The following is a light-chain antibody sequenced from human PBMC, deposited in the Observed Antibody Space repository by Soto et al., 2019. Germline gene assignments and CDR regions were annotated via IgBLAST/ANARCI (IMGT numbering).Light chain of an antibody. CDR2: DVS. CDR1: SSDVGDYNY. V-gene: IGLV2-14*01. J-gene: IGLJ1*01. CDR3: SSYTSSSTL. Sequence: QSALTQPASVSGSPGQSITISCTGTSSDVGDYNYVSWYQQHPGKAPKLMLYDVSNRPSGISNRFSGSKSGNTASLTISGLQAEEEADYYCSSYTSSSTLFGTGNKVTVL.